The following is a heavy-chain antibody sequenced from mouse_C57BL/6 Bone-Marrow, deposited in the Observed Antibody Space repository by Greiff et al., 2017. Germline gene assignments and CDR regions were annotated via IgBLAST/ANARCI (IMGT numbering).Heavy chain of an antibody. D-gene: IGHD2-4*01. Sequence: VQLQQSGGGLVQPGGSLKLSCAASGIDFSRYWMSWVRRAPGKGLEWIGEINPDSSTINYAPSLKDKFIISRDNAKNTLYLQMSKVRSEDTALYYGARPSYYDYTWDFDVWGTGTTVTVSS. V-gene: IGHV4-1*01. CDR3: ARPSYYDYTWDFDV. CDR1: GIDFSRYW. CDR2: INPDSSTI. J-gene: IGHJ1*03.